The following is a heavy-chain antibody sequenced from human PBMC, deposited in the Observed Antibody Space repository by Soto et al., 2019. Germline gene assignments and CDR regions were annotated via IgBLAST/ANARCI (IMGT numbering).Heavy chain of an antibody. V-gene: IGHV1-69*13. Sequence: GASVKVSCKVSGGTFSSYAISWVRQAPGQGLEWMGGIIPIFGTANYAQKFQGRVTITADESTSTAYMELSSLRSEDTAVYYCARGYFDSSGYYYAYYPFDYWGQGTLVTVSS. CDR1: GGTFSSYA. D-gene: IGHD3-22*01. J-gene: IGHJ4*02. CDR3: ARGYFDSSGYYYAYYPFDY. CDR2: IIPIFGTA.